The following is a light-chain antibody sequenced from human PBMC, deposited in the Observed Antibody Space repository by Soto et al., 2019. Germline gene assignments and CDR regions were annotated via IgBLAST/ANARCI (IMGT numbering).Light chain of an antibody. CDR1: QSIRTY. V-gene: IGKV3-11*01. CDR3: HQGRT. Sequence: ELVLTQSPATLSVSPGERATLSCRASQSIRTYLAWYQQKPGQAPRLLIDDASNRATGIPARFSGSGSGTDFTLTISNLEPEDFAGYYCHQGRTVGQGTRVHIK. J-gene: IGKJ5*01. CDR2: DAS.